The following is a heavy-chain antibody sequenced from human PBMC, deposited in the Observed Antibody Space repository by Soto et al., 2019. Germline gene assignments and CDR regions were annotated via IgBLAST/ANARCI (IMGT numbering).Heavy chain of an antibody. V-gene: IGHV2-5*02. CDR2: IYWDDDK. Sequence: QITLKESGPTLVKPTQTLTLTCTFSGFSFSTGGVAVGWIRQPPGKALEWLALIYWDDDKRYSQSLKSRLTITKDTSKNQVVLTLTNMDPVDTATYLCAHSSDLSNTGDAFHIWGQGTMVTVSS. CDR3: AHSSDLSNTGDAFHI. J-gene: IGHJ3*02. CDR1: GFSFSTGGVA. D-gene: IGHD2-2*02.